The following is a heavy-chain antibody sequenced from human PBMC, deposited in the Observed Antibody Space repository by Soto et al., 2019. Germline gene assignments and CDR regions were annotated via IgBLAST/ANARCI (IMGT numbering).Heavy chain of an antibody. D-gene: IGHD1-7*01. Sequence: QVQLQESGPGLVKPSGTLALTCAVSGGSFTSNNWWTWVRQPPGQWLEWIGEIYRTGSTNYNPSLKSRVTISLDKSENQVSLKVTSLTAADAAVYYCASRDPGTSVDYWGQGTLVTVSS. V-gene: IGHV4-4*02. J-gene: IGHJ4*02. CDR3: ASRDPGTSVDY. CDR2: IYRTGST. CDR1: GGSFTSNNW.